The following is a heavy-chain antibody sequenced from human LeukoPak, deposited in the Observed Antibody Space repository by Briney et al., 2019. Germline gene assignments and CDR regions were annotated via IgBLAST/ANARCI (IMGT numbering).Heavy chain of an antibody. CDR2: IYYSGST. D-gene: IGHD2-15*01. J-gene: IGHJ6*02. V-gene: IGHV4-31*11. CDR1: GGSFGIYY. CDR3: ARAYCSGGSCHNYYYYYGMDV. Sequence: PSESLSLTCAVYGGSFGIYYWSWIRQHPGKGLEWIGYIYYSGSTYYNPSLKSRVTISVDTSKNQFSLKLSSVTAADTAVYYCARAYCSGGSCHNYYYYYGMDVWGQGTTVTVSS.